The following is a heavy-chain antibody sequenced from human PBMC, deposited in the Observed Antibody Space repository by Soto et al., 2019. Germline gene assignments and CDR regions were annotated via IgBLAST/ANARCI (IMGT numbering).Heavy chain of an antibody. CDR2: ISSNGGST. D-gene: IGHD3-10*01. V-gene: IGHV3-23*01. Sequence: EVQLLESGGGLVQPGGSLRLSCAASGFTFSSMAMSWVRQAPGKGLEWVSAISSNGGSTYDADSVKGRFTISRDNSKNPLDLQMNRPRAQDPAVNLCAKFAPRGLSPGHWGQGTLVTVSS. CDR1: GFTFSSMA. CDR3: AKFAPRGLSPGH. J-gene: IGHJ4*02.